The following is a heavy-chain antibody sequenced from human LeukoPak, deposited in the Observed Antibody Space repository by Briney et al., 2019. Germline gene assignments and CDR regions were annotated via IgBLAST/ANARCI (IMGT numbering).Heavy chain of an antibody. J-gene: IGHJ6*02. CDR1: GFTVSGNY. CDR2: IGTAGDT. V-gene: IGHV3-13*01. CDR3: ARGPNYYYYYGMDV. Sequence: GGSLRLSCAASGFTVSGNYMTWVRQAPGKGLEWVSAIGTAGDTYYPGSVKGRFTISRENAKNSLYLQMNSLRAEDTAVYYCARGPNYYYYYGMDVWGQGTTVTVSS.